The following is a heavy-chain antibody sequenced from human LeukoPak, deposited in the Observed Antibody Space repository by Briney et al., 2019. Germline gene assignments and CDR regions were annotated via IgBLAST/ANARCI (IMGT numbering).Heavy chain of an antibody. Sequence: ASVKVSCKASGYTFTGYHMHWVRQAPGQGLEWMGWINPNIGDTNYAQKFQGRVTMTRDTSISTAYMELSRLRFDDTAVYYCAGINSSRWCDFWGQGTLVTVSS. CDR1: GYTFTGYH. J-gene: IGHJ4*02. CDR2: INPNIGDT. D-gene: IGHD6-13*01. CDR3: AGINSSRWCDF. V-gene: IGHV1-2*02.